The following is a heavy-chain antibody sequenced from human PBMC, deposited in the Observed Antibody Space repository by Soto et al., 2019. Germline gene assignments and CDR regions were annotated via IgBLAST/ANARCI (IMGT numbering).Heavy chain of an antibody. Sequence: GGSLRLSCAASGFTFSTYGMHRVHQAPGKGLEWVAVIWNDGVTKYYADSVKGRFTISRDNSKNTLYLQMKSLRAEDTAVYSCARVLLSFDWDYAFDIWGQGAMVTVSS. CDR1: GFTFSTYG. D-gene: IGHD3-9*01. CDR2: IWNDGVTK. J-gene: IGHJ3*02. V-gene: IGHV3-33*01. CDR3: ARVLLSFDWDYAFDI.